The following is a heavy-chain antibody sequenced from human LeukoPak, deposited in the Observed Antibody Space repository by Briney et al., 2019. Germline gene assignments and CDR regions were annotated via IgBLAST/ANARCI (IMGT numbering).Heavy chain of an antibody. D-gene: IGHD3-10*01. J-gene: IGHJ4*02. CDR2: ISYDGSNK. V-gene: IGHV3-30*04. CDR3: ARDYYGSGSYHLDY. CDR1: GFTFSSYA. Sequence: GGSLRLSCAASGFTFSSYAVHWVRQAPGKGLDWVAVISYDGSNKYYADSVKGRFTISRDNSKNTLYLQMNSLRGEDTAVYYCARDYYGSGSYHLDYWGQGTLVTVSS.